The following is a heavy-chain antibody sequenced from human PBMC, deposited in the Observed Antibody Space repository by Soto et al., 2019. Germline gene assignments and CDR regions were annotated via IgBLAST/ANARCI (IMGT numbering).Heavy chain of an antibody. CDR3: ARQIKQWGSRMDYFDY. J-gene: IGHJ4*02. Sequence: SETLSLTCTVSGGSISSGGYYWSWIRQHPGKGLEWIGYIYYSGSTYYNPSLKSRVTISVDTSKNQFSLKLSSVTAADTAVYYCARQIKQWGSRMDYFDYCGQGPLVTVSS. D-gene: IGHD3-16*01. CDR2: IYYSGST. CDR1: GGSISSGGYY. V-gene: IGHV4-31*03.